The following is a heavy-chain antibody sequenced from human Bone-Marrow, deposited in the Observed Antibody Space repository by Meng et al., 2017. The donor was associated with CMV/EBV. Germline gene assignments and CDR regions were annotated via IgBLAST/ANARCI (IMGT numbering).Heavy chain of an antibody. CDR1: GGSFSGYY. CDR2: INHSGST. CDR3: ARSGYDFWSGYLGYYYGMDV. D-gene: IGHD3-3*01. J-gene: IGHJ6*02. V-gene: IGHV4-34*01. Sequence: GSLRLSCAVYGGSFSGYYWSWIRQPPGKGLEWIGEINHSGSTNYNPSLKSRVTISVDTSKNQFSLKLSSVTAADTAVYYCARSGYDFWSGYLGYYYGMDVWGRGTTVTVSS.